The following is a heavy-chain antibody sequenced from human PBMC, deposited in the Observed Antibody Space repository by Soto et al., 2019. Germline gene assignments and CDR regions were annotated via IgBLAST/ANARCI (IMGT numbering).Heavy chain of an antibody. CDR3: AMGLYCSGGSCYGWFDP. CDR2: IIPIFGTA. V-gene: IGHV1-69*01. J-gene: IGHJ5*02. D-gene: IGHD2-15*01. Sequence: QVQLVQSGADVKKPGSSGKVSCKASGGTFSSYAISWVRQAPGQGLEWMGGIIPIFGTANYAQKFQGRVTITADESTSTAYMELSSLRSEDTAVYYCAMGLYCSGGSCYGWFDPWGQGTLVTVSS. CDR1: GGTFSSYA.